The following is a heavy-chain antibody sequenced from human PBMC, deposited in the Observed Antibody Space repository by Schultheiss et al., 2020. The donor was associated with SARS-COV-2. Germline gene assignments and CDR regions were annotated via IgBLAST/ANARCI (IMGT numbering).Heavy chain of an antibody. Sequence: GGSLRLSCAASGFTFSSYWMSWVRQAPGKGLEWVANIKQDGSEKYYVDSVKGRFTISRDNAKNSLYLQMNSLRAEDTAVYYCARENANSSSWPNLSSNWFDPWGQGTLVTVSS. CDR1: GFTFSSYW. J-gene: IGHJ5*02. CDR2: IKQDGSEK. V-gene: IGHV3-7*01. CDR3: ARENANSSSWPNLSSNWFDP. D-gene: IGHD6-13*01.